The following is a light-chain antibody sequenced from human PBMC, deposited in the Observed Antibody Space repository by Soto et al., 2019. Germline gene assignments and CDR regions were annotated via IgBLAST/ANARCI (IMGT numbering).Light chain of an antibody. V-gene: IGKV3-20*01. Sequence: EIVLTQSPGTLSLSPGERATLSCRASQSVISSYLAWYQQKPGQAPTLLIYGASRRDTGIPARFSGSGSGRAFDLTSSRLEPEDFAVYHFQQYGSSPQTFGQGTKVEIK. CDR3: QQYGSSPQT. CDR2: GAS. CDR1: QSVISSY. J-gene: IGKJ1*01.